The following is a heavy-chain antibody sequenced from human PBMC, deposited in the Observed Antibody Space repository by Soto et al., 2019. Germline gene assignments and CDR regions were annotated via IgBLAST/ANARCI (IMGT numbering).Heavy chain of an antibody. CDR3: ARDIVGYCSGGSCYPDY. CDR1: GYTFTSYA. V-gene: IGHV1-3*01. D-gene: IGHD2-15*01. CDR2: INAGNGNT. J-gene: IGHJ4*02. Sequence: ASVRVSCKASGYTFTSYAMHWVRQAPGQRLEWMGWINAGNGNTKYSQKFQGRVTITRDTSASTAYMELSSLRSEDTAVYYCARDIVGYCSGGSCYPDYWGQGTLVTVSS.